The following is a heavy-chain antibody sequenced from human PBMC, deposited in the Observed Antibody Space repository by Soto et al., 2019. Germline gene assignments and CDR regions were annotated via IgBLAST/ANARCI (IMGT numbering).Heavy chain of an antibody. D-gene: IGHD3-16*01. Sequence: ASVKVSCKASGYTFTSYGISWVRQAPGQGLEWMGWISAYNGNTNYAQKLQGRVTMTTDTSTSTAYVELRSLRSDDTAVYYCARQLRKPSRYDYWGQGTLVTVSS. CDR3: ARQLRKPSRYDY. J-gene: IGHJ4*02. CDR1: GYTFTSYG. CDR2: ISAYNGNT. V-gene: IGHV1-18*01.